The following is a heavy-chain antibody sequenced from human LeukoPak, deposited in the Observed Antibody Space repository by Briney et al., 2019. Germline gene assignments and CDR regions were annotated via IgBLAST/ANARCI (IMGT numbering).Heavy chain of an antibody. D-gene: IGHD1-26*01. J-gene: IGHJ4*02. CDR2: ISYDGSNK. CDR1: GFTFSSYG. V-gene: IGHV3-30*18. CDR3: AKTSGSYYMIDY. Sequence: GGSLRLSCAASGFTFSSYGMHWVRQAPGKGLEWVAVISYDGSNKYYADSVKGRFTISRGNSKNTLYLQMNSLRAEDTAVYYCAKTSGSYYMIDYWGQGTLVTVSS.